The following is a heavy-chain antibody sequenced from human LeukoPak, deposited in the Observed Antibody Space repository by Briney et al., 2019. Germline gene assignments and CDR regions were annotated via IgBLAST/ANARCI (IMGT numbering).Heavy chain of an antibody. V-gene: IGHV3-74*01. D-gene: IGHD6-13*01. CDR2: INSDGTPT. Sequence: GGSLRLSCAASGFIFSNYWMHWVRQAPGKGVVWVARINSDGTPTSYADSVKGRFTISGDSAKNTLYLQMNSLRAEDTAVYYCARGRMAAAGTLFGYWGQGTLVTVSS. J-gene: IGHJ4*02. CDR3: ARGRMAAAGTLFGY. CDR1: GFIFSNYW.